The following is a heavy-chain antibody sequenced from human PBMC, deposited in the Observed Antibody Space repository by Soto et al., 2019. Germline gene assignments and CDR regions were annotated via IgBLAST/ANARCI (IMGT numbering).Heavy chain of an antibody. CDR2: ISAYNGNT. J-gene: IGHJ6*02. Sequence: ASVKVSCKASGYTFTSYGISWVRQAPGQGLEWMGWISAYNGNTNYAQKLQGRVTMTTDTSTSTAYMELRSLRSDDTAVYYRARILGYCSSTSCPYYYYGMDVWGQGTTVTVSS. CDR3: ARILGYCSSTSCPYYYYGMDV. V-gene: IGHV1-18*04. D-gene: IGHD2-2*01. CDR1: GYTFTSYG.